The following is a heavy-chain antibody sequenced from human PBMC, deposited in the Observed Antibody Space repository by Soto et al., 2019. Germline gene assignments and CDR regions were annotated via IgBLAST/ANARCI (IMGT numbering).Heavy chain of an antibody. V-gene: IGHV2-5*02. Sequence: QITLKESGPTLVKPTQTLTLTCTFSGFSLSTSGVGVGWIRQPPGKALEWLALIYWDDDKRYSPSLKSRLTITKDTSNNQVVLTMTEMDPMDTATYYCAHRYCSGGRCYCDYYFDLWGRGTLVTVSS. D-gene: IGHD2-15*01. CDR1: GFSLSTSGVG. CDR2: IYWDDDK. J-gene: IGHJ2*01. CDR3: AHRYCSGGRCYCDYYFDL.